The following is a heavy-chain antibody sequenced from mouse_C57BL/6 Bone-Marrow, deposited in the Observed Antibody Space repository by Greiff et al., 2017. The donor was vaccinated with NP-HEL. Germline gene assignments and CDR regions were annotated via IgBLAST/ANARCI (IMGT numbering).Heavy chain of an antibody. CDR2: ISDGGSYT. CDR1: GFTFSSYA. J-gene: IGHJ4*01. CDR3: ARDYYHAMDY. V-gene: IGHV5-4*01. Sequence: EVKLMESGGGLVKPGGSLKLSCAASGFTFSSYAMSWVRQTPEKRLEWVATISDGGSYTYYPDNVKGRFTISRDNAKNNLYLQMSHLKSEDTAMYYCARDYYHAMDYWGQGTSVTVSS.